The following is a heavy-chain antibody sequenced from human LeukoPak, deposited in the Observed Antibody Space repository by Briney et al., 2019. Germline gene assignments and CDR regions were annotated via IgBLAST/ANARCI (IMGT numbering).Heavy chain of an antibody. J-gene: IGHJ5*02. CDR2: ISYDGSNK. CDR3: AREGGDIVVVVAATNSWFDP. D-gene: IGHD2-15*01. V-gene: IGHV3-30-3*01. Sequence: GGSLRLSCAASGFTFSSYGMHWVRQAPGKGPEWVAVISYDGSNKYYADSVKGRFTISRDNSKNTLYLQMNSLGAEDTAVYYCAREGGDIVVVVAATNSWFDPWGQGTLVTVSS. CDR1: GFTFSSYG.